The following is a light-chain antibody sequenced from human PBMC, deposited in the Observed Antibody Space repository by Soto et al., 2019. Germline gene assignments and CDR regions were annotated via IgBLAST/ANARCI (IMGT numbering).Light chain of an antibody. CDR1: SSDVGGYNY. Sequence: QSALTQPRSVSGSPGQSVTISCTGTSSDVGGYNYVSWYQQRPGKAPRLMIYDVTKRPSGVPDRFSGSKSGNTASLTISGLQAGDEADYYCCSYAGSYTLVFGGGTKLTVL. V-gene: IGLV2-11*01. CDR3: CSYAGSYTLV. CDR2: DVT. J-gene: IGLJ3*02.